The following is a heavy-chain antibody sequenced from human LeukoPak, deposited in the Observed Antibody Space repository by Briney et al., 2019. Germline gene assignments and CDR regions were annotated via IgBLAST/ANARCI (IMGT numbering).Heavy chain of an antibody. D-gene: IGHD3-10*02. CDR3: AELGITMIGGV. V-gene: IGHV3-48*03. CDR2: ISSSGSTI. CDR1: GFTFRSYE. Sequence: SGGSLRLSCVASGFTFRSYEMNWVRQAPGKGLEWVSYISSSGSTIYYTDSVKGRFTISRDNAKNSLYLQMNSLRAEDTAVYYCAELGITMIGGVWGKGTTVTISS. J-gene: IGHJ6*04.